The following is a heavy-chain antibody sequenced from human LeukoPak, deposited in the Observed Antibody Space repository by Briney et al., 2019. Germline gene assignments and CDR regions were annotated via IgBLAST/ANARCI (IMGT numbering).Heavy chain of an antibody. Sequence: GGSLRLSCAASGFTFSSYSMNWVRQAPGKGLERVSYISSSISVIYYEDSVKGRFTISRDNAKNSLYLQMNSLRDEDTAVYYCARDQYSGHWYYALDIWGQGTMVTVSS. J-gene: IGHJ3*02. CDR3: ARDQYSGHWYYALDI. CDR1: GFTFSSYS. D-gene: IGHD6-19*01. CDR2: ISSSISVI. V-gene: IGHV3-48*02.